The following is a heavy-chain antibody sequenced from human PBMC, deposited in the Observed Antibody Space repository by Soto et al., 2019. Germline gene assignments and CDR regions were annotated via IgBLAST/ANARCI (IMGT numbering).Heavy chain of an antibody. V-gene: IGHV2-5*01. Sequence: SGLTLESHTHTLTLTCNFTGFSLSTSGVGVGRIRQPPGKAREWLALIYWNDDKKYSPSLKSRLGITKDTFRNQVVLTMTNVDPLDTATYYCARRRGYNWNNPAFDYWGQGALVTVSS. CDR1: GFSLSTSGVG. J-gene: IGHJ4*02. CDR2: IYWNDDK. CDR3: ARRRGYNWNNPAFDY. D-gene: IGHD1-20*01.